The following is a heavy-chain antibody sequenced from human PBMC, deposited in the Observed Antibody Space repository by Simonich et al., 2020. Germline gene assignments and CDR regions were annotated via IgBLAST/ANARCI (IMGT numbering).Heavy chain of an antibody. CDR3: ARVSGGTAMVTSTFDI. D-gene: IGHD5-18*01. V-gene: IGHV1-2*02. Sequence: QVQLVQSGAEVKKPGASVKVSCKASGYTFTGYCMHWVRQAPGQGLEGMGEINPTRGGTNNAQKFQGRVTMTRETAISTAYMELSRLRSDDTAVYYCARVSGGTAMVTSTFDIWGQGTMVTVSS. CDR2: INPTRGGT. J-gene: IGHJ3*02. CDR1: GYTFTGYC.